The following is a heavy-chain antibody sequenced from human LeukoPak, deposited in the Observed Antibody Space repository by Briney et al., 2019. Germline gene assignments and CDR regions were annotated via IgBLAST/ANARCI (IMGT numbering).Heavy chain of an antibody. J-gene: IGHJ4*02. V-gene: IGHV3-30-3*01. CDR2: ISYDGSNK. CDR3: ARGSRIQLWLLDY. D-gene: IGHD5-18*01. CDR1: GFTFSNYA. Sequence: PGGSLRLSCAASGFTFSNYAMHWVRQAPGKGLEWVAVISYDGSNKYYADSVKGQFTISRDDSKNTLYVQMNSLRAEDTAVYYCARGSRIQLWLLDYWGQGTLVTVSS.